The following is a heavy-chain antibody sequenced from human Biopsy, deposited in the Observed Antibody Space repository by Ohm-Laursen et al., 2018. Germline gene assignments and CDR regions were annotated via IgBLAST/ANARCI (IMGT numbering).Heavy chain of an antibody. Sequence: SRSLSCSSSGFAVSSNYLTWVCLAPGTGLELVSLIYSDLRTYYAGSVKVRFTIYRDSSKNPVYLQLSRLRVEDTAVYYCTGDSGGLGDYWGQGTLVTVSS. CDR1: GFAVSSNY. D-gene: IGHD2-8*02. V-gene: IGHV3-53*01. CDR3: TGDSGGLGDY. J-gene: IGHJ4*02. CDR2: IYSDLRT.